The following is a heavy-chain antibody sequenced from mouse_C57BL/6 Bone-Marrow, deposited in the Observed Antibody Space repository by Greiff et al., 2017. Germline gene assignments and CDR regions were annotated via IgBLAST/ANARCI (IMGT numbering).Heavy chain of an antibody. V-gene: IGHV1-82*01. CDR1: GYAFSSSW. CDR3: ARWYYGFDY. Sequence: VHLVESGPELVKPGASVKISCKASGYAFSSSWMNWVKQRPGKGLEWIGRIYPGDGDTNYNGKFKGKATLTADKSSSTAYMQLSSLTSEDSAVYFSARWYYGFDYWGQGTTLTVSS. CDR2: IYPGDGDT. J-gene: IGHJ2*01. D-gene: IGHD1-1*01.